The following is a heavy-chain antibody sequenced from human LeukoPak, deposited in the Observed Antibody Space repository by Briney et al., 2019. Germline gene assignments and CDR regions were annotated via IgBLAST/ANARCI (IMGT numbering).Heavy chain of an antibody. J-gene: IGHJ4*02. Sequence: GGSLRLSCAASGFTFSSYAMSWVRQAPGKGLEWISAISGSGGSTYYADSVKGRFTISRDNSKNTLYLQMNSLRAEDTAVYYCARGGGSYARYDYWGQGTLVTVSS. CDR1: GFTFSSYA. D-gene: IGHD1-26*01. V-gene: IGHV3-23*01. CDR2: ISGSGGST. CDR3: ARGGGSYARYDY.